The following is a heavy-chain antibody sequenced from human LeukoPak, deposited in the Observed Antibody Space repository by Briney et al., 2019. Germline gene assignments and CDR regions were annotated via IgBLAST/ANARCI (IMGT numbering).Heavy chain of an antibody. CDR2: IYSSGST. Sequence: SETLSLTCTVSGGSISSYYWSWIRQSAGKGLEWIGHIYSSGSTNYNPSLKSRVTMSVDTSKNQFSLSLGSVTAADTAVYYCARDYYDTSGYYWSIFDYWGQGTLVTVSS. J-gene: IGHJ4*02. CDR3: ARDYYDTSGYYWSIFDY. CDR1: GGSISSYY. V-gene: IGHV4-4*07. D-gene: IGHD3-22*01.